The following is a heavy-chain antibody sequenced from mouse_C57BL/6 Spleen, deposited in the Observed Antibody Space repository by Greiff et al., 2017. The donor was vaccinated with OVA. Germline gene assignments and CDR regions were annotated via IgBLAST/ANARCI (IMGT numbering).Heavy chain of an antibody. CDR3: ARGKNYSNYGWYFDV. CDR1: GYTFTSYW. D-gene: IGHD2-5*01. J-gene: IGHJ1*03. Sequence: QVQLKQSGAELVMPGASVKLSCKASGYTFTSYWMHWVKQRPGQGLEWIGEIDPSDSYTNYNQKFKGKSTLTVDKSSSTAYMQLSSLTSEDSAVYYCARGKNYSNYGWYFDVWGTGTTVTVSS. CDR2: IDPSDSYT. V-gene: IGHV1-69*01.